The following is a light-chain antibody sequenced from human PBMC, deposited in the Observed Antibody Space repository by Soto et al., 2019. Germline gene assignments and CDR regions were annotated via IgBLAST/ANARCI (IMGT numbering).Light chain of an antibody. CDR2: WAS. CDR3: LQYYNVLAIS. V-gene: IGKV4-1*01. Sequence: DIVMTQSPDSLAVSLGERATINCKSSQSVFYRSNNKNYLGWYQQKPGQPPKLLIFWASTRESWVPDLFRGSGSGTDFTLTTDVLQAEAVAGCYCLQYYNVLAISFGGGTTLEIK. CDR1: QSVFYRSNNKNY. J-gene: IGKJ4*01.